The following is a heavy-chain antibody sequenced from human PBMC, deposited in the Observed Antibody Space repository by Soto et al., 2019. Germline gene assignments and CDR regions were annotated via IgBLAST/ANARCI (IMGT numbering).Heavy chain of an antibody. CDR2: ISYDGSNK. D-gene: IGHD3-22*01. J-gene: IGHJ4*02. CDR3: AKTFSYYDSSGYYYGTLDY. CDR1: GFTFSSYG. Sequence: GGSLRLSCAASGFTFSSYGMHWVRQAPGKGLEWVAVISYDGSNKYYADSVKGRFTISRDNSKNTLYLQMNSLRAEDTAVYYCAKTFSYYDSSGYYYGTLDYWGQGTLVTVSS. V-gene: IGHV3-30*18.